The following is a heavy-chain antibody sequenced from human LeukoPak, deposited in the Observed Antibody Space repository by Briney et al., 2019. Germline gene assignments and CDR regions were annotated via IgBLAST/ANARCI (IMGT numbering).Heavy chain of an antibody. CDR2: IIPIFGTA. J-gene: IGHJ4*02. Sequence: SVKVSCKASGYTFTSYDINWVRQATGQGLEWMGGIIPIFGTANYAQKFQGRVTITADESTSTAYMELSSLRSEDTAVYYCARDPDYYDSSGYYAGAPAIDYWGQGTLVTVSS. CDR1: GYTFTSYD. CDR3: ARDPDYYDSSGYYAGAPAIDY. D-gene: IGHD3-22*01. V-gene: IGHV1-69*13.